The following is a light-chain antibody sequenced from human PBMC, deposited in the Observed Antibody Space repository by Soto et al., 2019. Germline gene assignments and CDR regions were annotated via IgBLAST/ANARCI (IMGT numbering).Light chain of an antibody. CDR1: QSVSSF. CDR2: DVS. CDR3: QQRINWPLT. V-gene: IGKV3-11*01. Sequence: EIVLTQSPATLSLSPGERATLSCRASQSVSSFLAWYQQRPGQPPRLLIYDVSNRATGSPTRFSGSGSGTDFTLTISSLEPEDFEVYYCQQRINWPLTFGGETKVEIK. J-gene: IGKJ4*01.